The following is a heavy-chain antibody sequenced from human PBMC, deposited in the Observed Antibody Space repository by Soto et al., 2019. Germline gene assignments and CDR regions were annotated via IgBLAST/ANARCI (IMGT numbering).Heavy chain of an antibody. D-gene: IGHD2-21*02. V-gene: IGHV3-53*02. Sequence: EVQLVETGGGLIQPGGSLRLSCAASGFTVSSNYMSWVRQAPGKGLEWVSVIYSGGSTYYADSVKGRFTISRDNSKNTLYLQMNSLRAEDTAVYYCACNLWGGNSGDAFDIWGQGTMVTVSS. CDR2: IYSGGST. CDR1: GFTVSSNY. CDR3: ACNLWGGNSGDAFDI. J-gene: IGHJ3*02.